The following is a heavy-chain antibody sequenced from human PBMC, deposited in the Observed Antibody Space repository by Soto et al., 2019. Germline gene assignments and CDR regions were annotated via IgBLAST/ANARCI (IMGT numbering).Heavy chain of an antibody. CDR2: IYYRGST. CDR1: GGSISSYY. Sequence: SETLSLTCTVSGGSISSYYWSWIRQPPGKGLEWIGYIYYRGSTNYNPSLKSRVTISVDTSKNQFSLKLSSVTAADTAVYYCARGRHYYMDVWGKGNKVTAS. V-gene: IGHV4-59*01. CDR3: ARGRHYYMDV. J-gene: IGHJ6*03.